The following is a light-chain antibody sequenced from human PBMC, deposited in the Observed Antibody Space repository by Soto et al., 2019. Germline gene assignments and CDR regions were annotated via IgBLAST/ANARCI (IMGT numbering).Light chain of an antibody. CDR1: QSISSIY. CDR2: GAS. CDR3: QLYYDSRLT. Sequence: EIVLTQSPGTLSLSPGERATLSCRASQSISSIYFAWYQQKPGQAPRLLIYGASRRATGIPDRFSGSESVTDFTLTISRLEPEDFAVYYCQLYYDSRLTFGGGTKVEIK. V-gene: IGKV3-20*01. J-gene: IGKJ4*01.